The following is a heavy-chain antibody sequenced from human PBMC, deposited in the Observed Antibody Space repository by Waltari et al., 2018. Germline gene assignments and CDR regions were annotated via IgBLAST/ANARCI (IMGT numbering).Heavy chain of an antibody. Sequence: QVQLVQSGSELKKPGASVNIPCKASGNTYNLYAIHWVRQAPGQGLGWMGWINTNTGHPSYAQGFTRRFVFSFDTSVNTAFLQINSLKADDTAMYYCARPAHCSGGSCYSGGNWFDPWGQGTLVTVSS. J-gene: IGHJ5*02. CDR1: GNTYNLYA. CDR2: INTNTGHP. D-gene: IGHD2-15*01. V-gene: IGHV7-4-1*02. CDR3: ARPAHCSGGSCYSGGNWFDP.